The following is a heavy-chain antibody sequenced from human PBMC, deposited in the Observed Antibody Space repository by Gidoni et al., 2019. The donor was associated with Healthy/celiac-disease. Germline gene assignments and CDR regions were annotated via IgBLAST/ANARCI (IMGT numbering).Heavy chain of an antibody. CDR2: MNPNSGNT. CDR1: GYTFTSYD. V-gene: IGHV1-8*01. CDR3: ARGNGRPNPYYFDY. D-gene: IGHD2-8*01. J-gene: IGHJ4*02. Sequence: GAEGKKTGAAVKVSCKASGYTFTSYDINWVRQATGQGLEWMGWMNPNSGNTGYAQKFQGRVTMTRNTSISTAYMELSSLRSEDTAVYYCARGNGRPNPYYFDYWGQGTLVTVSS.